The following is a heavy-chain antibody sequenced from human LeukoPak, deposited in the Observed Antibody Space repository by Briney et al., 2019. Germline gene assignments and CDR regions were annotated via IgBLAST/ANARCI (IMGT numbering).Heavy chain of an antibody. CDR2: INHSGST. CDR3: ARARNWNYPNYYYGMDV. D-gene: IGHD1-7*01. V-gene: IGHV4-34*01. CDR1: GVSFSGYY. Sequence: SETLSLTCAVYGVSFSGYYWSWIRQPPGKGLEWIGEINHSGSTNYNPSLKSRVTISVDTSKNQFSLKLSSVTAADTAVYYCARARNWNYPNYYYGMDVWGQGTTVTVSS. J-gene: IGHJ6*02.